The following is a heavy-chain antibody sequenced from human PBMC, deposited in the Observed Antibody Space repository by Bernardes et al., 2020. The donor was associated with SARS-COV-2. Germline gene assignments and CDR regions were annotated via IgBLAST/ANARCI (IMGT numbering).Heavy chain of an antibody. V-gene: IGHV3-21*01. Sequence: GSLRLSCAASGFTFSTYSMNWVRQTPGKGLEWVSSMSGNSNYILYADSLKGRFTISRDNAKNSLYLQMNSLRADDTAVYYCVRALPGGASKGGFDYWGQGTLVTVSS. D-gene: IGHD1-26*01. CDR1: GFTFSTYS. CDR3: VRALPGGASKGGFDY. CDR2: MSGNSNYI. J-gene: IGHJ4*02.